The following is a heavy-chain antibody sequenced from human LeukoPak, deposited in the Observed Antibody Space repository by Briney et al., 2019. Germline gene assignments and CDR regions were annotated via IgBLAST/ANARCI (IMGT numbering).Heavy chain of an antibody. CDR1: GFTFSSYA. D-gene: IGHD5-18*01. CDR3: ATRKGGYSYGYSDY. CDR2: ISSNGGST. Sequence: PGGSLRLSCSASGFTFSSYAMHWVRQAPGKGLEYVSAISSNGGSTYYADSVKGRFTISRDNSKNTLYLQMNSLRAEDTAVYYCATRKGGYSYGYSDYWGQGTLVTVSS. V-gene: IGHV3-64*04. J-gene: IGHJ4*02.